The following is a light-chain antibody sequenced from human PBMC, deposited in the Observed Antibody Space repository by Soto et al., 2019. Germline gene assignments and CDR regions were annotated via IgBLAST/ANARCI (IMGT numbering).Light chain of an antibody. CDR3: SSYTSSSTPGV. V-gene: IGLV1-44*01. J-gene: IGLJ1*01. CDR1: SSNIGSNT. CDR2: DVS. Sequence: QSVLTQPPSASGTPGQRVTISCSGSSSNIGSNTVNWYQQLPGTAPKLMIYDVSNRPSGVSNRFSGSKSGNTASLTISGLQAEDEADYYCSSYTSSSTPGVFGTGTKVTVL.